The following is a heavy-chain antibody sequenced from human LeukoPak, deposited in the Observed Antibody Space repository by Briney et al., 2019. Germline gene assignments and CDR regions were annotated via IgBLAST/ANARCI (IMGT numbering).Heavy chain of an antibody. V-gene: IGHV3-23*01. CDR2: IGTSGDS. Sequence: GGSLRLSCAASGFTFSNYAMSWVRQAPGKGLEWVSTIGTSGDSYYADSVKGRFIISRDNFENTVYLQISGLRAEDTALYFCARNLPGHPLDFWGQGALVTVSS. CDR1: GFTFSNYA. CDR3: ARNLPGHPLDF. J-gene: IGHJ4*02.